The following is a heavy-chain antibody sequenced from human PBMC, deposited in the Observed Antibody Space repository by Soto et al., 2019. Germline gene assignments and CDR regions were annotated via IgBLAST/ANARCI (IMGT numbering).Heavy chain of an antibody. D-gene: IGHD5-12*01. J-gene: IGHJ6*02. CDR3: ARDRLEMATPHYYYCYGMDV. V-gene: IGHV1-69*01. CDR2: IIPIFGTA. Sequence: QVQLVQSGAEVKKPGSSVKVSCKASGGTFSSYAISWVRQAPGQGLEWMGGIIPIFGTANYAQKFQGRVTITADESTSTADMELSSLRSEDTAVYYCARDRLEMATPHYYYCYGMDVWGQGTTVTVSS. CDR1: GGTFSSYA.